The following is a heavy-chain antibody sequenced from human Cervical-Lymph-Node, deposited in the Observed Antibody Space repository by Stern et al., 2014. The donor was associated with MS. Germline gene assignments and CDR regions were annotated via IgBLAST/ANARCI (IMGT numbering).Heavy chain of an antibody. CDR3: ARVGYGGNSAFDY. CDR1: GFSFSSYW. V-gene: IGHV3-74*02. D-gene: IGHD4-23*01. Sequence: EVQLVESGGGLVQPGGSLRLSCAASGFSFSSYWMHWVRQTPGKGLEWVSRIRSDGSSTTYADSVKGRFTISRDNAKNTLYLQMNSLRAEDTAVYYCARVGYGGNSAFDYWGQGTPVTVSS. J-gene: IGHJ4*02. CDR2: IRSDGSST.